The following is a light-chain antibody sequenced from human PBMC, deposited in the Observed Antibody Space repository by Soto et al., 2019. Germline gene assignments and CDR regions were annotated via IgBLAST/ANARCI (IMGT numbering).Light chain of an antibody. CDR2: EDN. CDR3: ATWDSSLSGGV. V-gene: IGLV1-51*02. Sequence: QSVLTRPPSVSAAPGQKVTISCSGSSSNIENNYVSWYRQLPGTAPKLLIYEDNKRPSGIPDRFSGSKSGTSATLGITGLETGDEADYYCATWDSSLSGGVFGTGTKVTVL. CDR1: SSNIENNY. J-gene: IGLJ1*01.